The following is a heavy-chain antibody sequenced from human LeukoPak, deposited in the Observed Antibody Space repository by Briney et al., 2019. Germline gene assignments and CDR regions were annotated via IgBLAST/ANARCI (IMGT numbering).Heavy chain of an antibody. Sequence: GGSLRLSCAASGFTVSSNYMIWVRQARGKGLEWVSVIYSGGSTYYADSLKGRFTISRDNSKNTLYLQMNSMRDEDTAVYYCARAFGYDGSGSEGQLDYWGQGTLVTVSS. V-gene: IGHV3-66*01. CDR2: IYSGGST. CDR1: GFTVSSNY. J-gene: IGHJ4*02. CDR3: ARAFGYDGSGSEGQLDY. D-gene: IGHD3-10*01.